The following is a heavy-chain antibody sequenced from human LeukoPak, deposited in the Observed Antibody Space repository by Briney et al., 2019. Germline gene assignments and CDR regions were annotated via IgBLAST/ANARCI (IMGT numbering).Heavy chain of an antibody. Sequence: PGGSLGLSCAASGFTFSSYAMSWVRQAPGKGLEWVSAISGSGGSTYYADSVKGRFTISRDNSKNTLYLQMNSLRAEDTAVYYCARADSTLLYFDYWGQGTLVTVSS. V-gene: IGHV3-23*01. J-gene: IGHJ4*02. CDR3: ARADSTLLYFDY. CDR1: GFTFSSYA. D-gene: IGHD3-22*01. CDR2: ISGSGGST.